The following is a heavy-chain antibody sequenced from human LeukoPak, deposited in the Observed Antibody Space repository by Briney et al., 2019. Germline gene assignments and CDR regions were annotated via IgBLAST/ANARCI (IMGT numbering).Heavy chain of an antibody. CDR2: ISSSSSTI. Sequence: PGGSLRLSCAASGFTFSSYSMNWVRQAPGKGLEWVSYISSSSSTIYYADSVKGRFTISRDNAKNSLYLQMNSLRDEDTAVYYCARDTLSIAAAGTRFDYWGQGTLVTVSS. J-gene: IGHJ4*02. V-gene: IGHV3-48*02. CDR1: GFTFSSYS. D-gene: IGHD6-13*01. CDR3: ARDTLSIAAAGTRFDY.